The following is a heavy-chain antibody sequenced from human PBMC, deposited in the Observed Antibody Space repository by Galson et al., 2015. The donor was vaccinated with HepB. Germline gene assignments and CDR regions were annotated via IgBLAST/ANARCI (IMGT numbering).Heavy chain of an antibody. CDR3: ACAEWLIGYYFDY. J-gene: IGHJ4*02. V-gene: IGHV4-38-2*01. CDR1: NYSISRGYY. Sequence: ETLSLTCDVSNYSISRGYYWGWLRQSAGKGLEWIASMHHSGNTYYNPSLKTRVTILVDTSKNQLSLKQSSVTAADTAVYYCACAEWLIGYYFDYWGQGTLVTVSS. CDR2: MHHSGNT. D-gene: IGHD6-19*01.